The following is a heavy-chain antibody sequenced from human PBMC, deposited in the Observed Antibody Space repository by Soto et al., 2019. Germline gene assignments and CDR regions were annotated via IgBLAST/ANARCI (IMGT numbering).Heavy chain of an antibody. CDR2: IYYSGST. Sequence: QVQLQESGPGLVKPSQTLSLTCTVSGGSISSGGYYWSWIRQHPGKGLEWIGYIYYSGSTYYNPSLTSRVNSSVDTSKNQFSMKLSSVTAAATAVYYCASGLGAVQSPSLPIAVADPYYFDYRGQGTLVTVSS. J-gene: IGHJ4*02. V-gene: IGHV4-31*03. CDR1: GGSISSGGYY. D-gene: IGHD6-13*01. CDR3: ASGLGAVQSPSLPIAVADPYYFDY.